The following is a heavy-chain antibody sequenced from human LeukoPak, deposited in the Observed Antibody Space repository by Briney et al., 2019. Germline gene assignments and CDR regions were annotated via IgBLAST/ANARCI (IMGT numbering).Heavy chain of an antibody. D-gene: IGHD6-13*01. J-gene: IGHJ5*02. CDR3: ARGRRHSSSWYYAGSNWFDP. Sequence: SETLSLTCAVYGGSFSGYYWSWIRQPPGKGLEWIGEINHSGSTNYNPSLKSRVAISVDTSKNQFSLKLSSVTAADTAVYYCARGRRHSSSWYYAGSNWFDPWGQGTLVTVSS. CDR1: GGSFSGYY. CDR2: INHSGST. V-gene: IGHV4-34*01.